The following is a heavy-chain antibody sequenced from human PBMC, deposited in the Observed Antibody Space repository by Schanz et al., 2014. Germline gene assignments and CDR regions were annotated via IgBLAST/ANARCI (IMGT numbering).Heavy chain of an antibody. D-gene: IGHD3-9*01. CDR2: ISADNGNT. J-gene: IGHJ6*02. Sequence: QVQLVQSGAEVKKPGASVKVSCKASGYTFTSYGISWVRQAPGQGLEWMGWISADNGNTNYAQKVQGRVTMTTDTSTGTAYMELRSLRSDDTAVYYCARVQDDILTGSEYYYGMDVWGQGTTVTVSS. CDR1: GYTFTSYG. V-gene: IGHV1-18*01. CDR3: ARVQDDILTGSEYYYGMDV.